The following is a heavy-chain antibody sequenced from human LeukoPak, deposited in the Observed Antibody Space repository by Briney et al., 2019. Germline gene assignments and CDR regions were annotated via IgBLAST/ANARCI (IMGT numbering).Heavy chain of an antibody. CDR3: AADHSSRPFDY. Sequence: SVKVSCKVSGFTFSSSAVHWVRQARGQRLEWIGRIVVGSGNTNYAQKFQERVTITRDMSTSTAYMELNSLRSEDTALYYCAADHSSRPFDYWGQGTLVTVSS. J-gene: IGHJ4*02. CDR2: IVVGSGNT. D-gene: IGHD6-13*01. CDR1: GFTFSSSA. V-gene: IGHV1-58*01.